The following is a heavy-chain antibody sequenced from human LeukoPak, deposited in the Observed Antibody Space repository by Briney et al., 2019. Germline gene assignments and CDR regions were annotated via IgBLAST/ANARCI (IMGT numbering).Heavy chain of an antibody. D-gene: IGHD2-15*01. CDR1: GFTVSSNY. CDR3: ASGFCSGGSCYNDALDI. CDR2: IYSGGST. Sequence: GGSLRLSCAASGFTVSSNYMSWVRQAPGKGLEWVSVIYSGGSTFYADSVKGRFTISRDNSKNTLFLQMNSLRAEDTAVYYCASGFCSGGSCYNDALDIWGQGTMVTVSS. V-gene: IGHV3-66*01. J-gene: IGHJ3*02.